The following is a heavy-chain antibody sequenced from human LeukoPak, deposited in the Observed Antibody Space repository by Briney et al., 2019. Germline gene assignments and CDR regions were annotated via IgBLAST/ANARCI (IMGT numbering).Heavy chain of an antibody. V-gene: IGHV3-33*01. CDR3: ARGSFGIGGRYYYGMDV. CDR2: IWYDGSNK. CDR1: GFTFSSYG. J-gene: IGHJ6*02. D-gene: IGHD3-10*01. Sequence: GGSLRLPCAASGFTFSSYGMHWVRQAPGKGLEWVAVIWYDGSNKYYADSVKGRFTISRDNSKNTLYLQMNSLRAEDTAVYYCARGSFGIGGRYYYGMDVWGQGTTVTVSS.